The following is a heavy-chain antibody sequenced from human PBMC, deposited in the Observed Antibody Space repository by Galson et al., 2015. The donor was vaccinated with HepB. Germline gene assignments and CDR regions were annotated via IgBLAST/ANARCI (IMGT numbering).Heavy chain of an antibody. J-gene: IGHJ4*02. CDR1: GYTFTGYY. Sequence: SVKASCKASGYTFTGYYMHWVRQAPGQGLEWMGWINPNSGGTNYAQKFQGRVTMTRDTSISTAYMELSRLRSDDTAVYYCARDIVVVPAAGIDYWGQGTLVTVSS. V-gene: IGHV1-2*02. CDR3: ARDIVVVPAAGIDY. D-gene: IGHD2-2*01. CDR2: INPNSGGT.